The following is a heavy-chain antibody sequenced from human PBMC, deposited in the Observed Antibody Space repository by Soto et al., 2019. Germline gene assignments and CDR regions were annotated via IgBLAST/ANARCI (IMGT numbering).Heavy chain of an antibody. CDR3: ARAPTSRLDY. J-gene: IGHJ4*02. CDR2: ISSDGYTK. CDR1: GFTFSTFA. Sequence: QVQLVESGGGVVQPGRSLRLSCSASGFTFSTFAAHWVRQAPGKGLEWVAVISSDGYTKYYTDSVKGRFTISRDNSKNTFFLQMNGLRTEDTAMYYCARAPTSRLDYWGQGTLVTVSS. V-gene: IGHV3-30-3*01.